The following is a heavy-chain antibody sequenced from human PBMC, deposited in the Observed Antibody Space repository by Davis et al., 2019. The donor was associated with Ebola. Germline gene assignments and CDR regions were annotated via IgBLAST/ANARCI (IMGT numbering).Heavy chain of an antibody. J-gene: IGHJ4*02. CDR2: NNHSGST. Sequence: SDPLSSPFAVLASSFPAYYWSWHRQPPGKGLEWIGENNHSGSTNYNPSLKSRVTISVDTSKNQFSLKLSSVTAADTAVYYCARQSSIQLWHYFDYWGQGTLVTVSS. V-gene: IGHV4-34*01. D-gene: IGHD5-18*01. CDR3: ARQSSIQLWHYFDY. CDR1: ASSFPAYY.